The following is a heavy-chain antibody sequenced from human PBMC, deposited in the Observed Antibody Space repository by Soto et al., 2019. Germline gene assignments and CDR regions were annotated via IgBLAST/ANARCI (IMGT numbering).Heavy chain of an antibody. J-gene: IGHJ4*02. CDR3: AHRRDYEYRSFKFDY. D-gene: IGHD6-6*01. CDR2: IYWDDDK. V-gene: IGHV2-5*02. CDR1: CFSLSTSGVG. Sequence: SGPTLVNPTQTLTLTCTFSCFSLSTSGVGGGWIRQPPGKALEWLALIYWDDDKRYSPSLKSRLTITKDTSKNQVVLTMTNMDPVDTATYYCAHRRDYEYRSFKFDYWGQGILVTVSS.